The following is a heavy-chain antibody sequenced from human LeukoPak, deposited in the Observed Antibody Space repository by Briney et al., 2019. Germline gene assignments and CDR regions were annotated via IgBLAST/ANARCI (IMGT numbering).Heavy chain of an antibody. D-gene: IGHD6-19*01. J-gene: IGHJ3*02. V-gene: IGHV3-30*02. CDR3: AKDRAVAATDAFDI. Sequence: GGSLRLSCGASGFILNKYAMHWVRQAPGRGLEWVAFIRFDGDNRYYADSVKGRFTISRDNSKNTLYLQLNSLRAEDTAVYYCAKDRAVAATDAFDIWGQGTMVTVSS. CDR2: IRFDGDNR. CDR1: GFILNKYA.